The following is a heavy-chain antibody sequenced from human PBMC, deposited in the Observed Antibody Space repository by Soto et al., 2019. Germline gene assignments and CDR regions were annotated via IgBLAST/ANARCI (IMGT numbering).Heavy chain of an antibody. J-gene: IGHJ6*02. CDR2: TYYRSKWYN. Sequence: PSQTLSLTCAISGDRVSSNSAAWNWIRQSPSRGLEWLGRTYYRSKWYNDYAVSVKSRITINPDTSKNQFSLQLNSVTPEDTAVYYCARAGDYDSWSGYNSQYYYYGMDVWGQGTTVTVSS. CDR1: GDRVSSNSAA. D-gene: IGHD3-3*01. V-gene: IGHV6-1*01. CDR3: ARAGDYDSWSGYNSQYYYYGMDV.